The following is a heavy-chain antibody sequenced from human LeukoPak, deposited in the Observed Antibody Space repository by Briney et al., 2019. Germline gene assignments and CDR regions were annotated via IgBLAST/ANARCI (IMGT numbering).Heavy chain of an antibody. J-gene: IGHJ4*02. Sequence: GGSLRLSCAASGFTFSSYGMHWVRQAPGKGLEWVANIKEDGSENYYVDSVKGRFTISRDNAKNSLYLQMNSLRAEDTAVYYCAAESSSSWEGHWGQGTLVTVSS. CDR2: IKEDGSEN. CDR3: AAESSSSWEGH. CDR1: GFTFSSYG. D-gene: IGHD6-6*01. V-gene: IGHV3-7*01.